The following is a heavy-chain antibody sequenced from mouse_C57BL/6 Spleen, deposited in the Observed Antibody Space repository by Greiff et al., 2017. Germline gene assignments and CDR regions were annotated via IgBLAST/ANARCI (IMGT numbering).Heavy chain of an antibody. Sequence: QVQLKQPGAELVRPGSSVKLSCKASGYTFTSYWMHWVKQRPIQGLEWIGNIDPSDSETHYNQKFKDKATLTVDKSSSTAYMQLSSLTSEDSAVYYCAKGYDYLDYWGQGTTLTVSS. CDR2: IDPSDSET. D-gene: IGHD2-4*01. CDR3: AKGYDYLDY. V-gene: IGHV1-52*01. CDR1: GYTFTSYW. J-gene: IGHJ2*01.